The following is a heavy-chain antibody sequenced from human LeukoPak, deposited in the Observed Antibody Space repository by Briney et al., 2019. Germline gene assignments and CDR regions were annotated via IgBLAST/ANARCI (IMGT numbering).Heavy chain of an antibody. J-gene: IGHJ4*02. V-gene: IGHV3-30-3*01. CDR3: ARDGGFWFDY. CDR2: ISYDGSNK. Sequence: GGSLRLSCAASGFTFSSYAMSWVRQAPGKGLEWVAVISYDGSNKYYADSVKGRFTISRDNSKNTLYVQMNSLRAEDTAVYYCARDGGFWFDYWGQGTLVTVSS. CDR1: GFTFSSYA. D-gene: IGHD3-16*01.